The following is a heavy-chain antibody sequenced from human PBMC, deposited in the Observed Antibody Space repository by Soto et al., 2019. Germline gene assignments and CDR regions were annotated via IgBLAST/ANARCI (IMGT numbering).Heavy chain of an antibody. D-gene: IGHD3-3*01. CDR1: GGSISSHY. CDR3: ARGGVRSSLTDVRFLEWSRNWFDP. J-gene: IGHJ5*02. CDR2: IYYSGST. V-gene: IGHV4-59*11. Sequence: SETLSLTCTVSGGSISSHYWSWIRQPPGKGLEWIGYIYYSGSTKYNPSLKSRVAISVDTSKNQFSLKLSSVTAADTAVYYCARGGVRSSLTDVRFLEWSRNWFDPWGRGTLVTVSS.